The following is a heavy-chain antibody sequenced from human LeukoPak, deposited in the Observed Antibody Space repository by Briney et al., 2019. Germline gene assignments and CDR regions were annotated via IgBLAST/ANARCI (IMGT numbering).Heavy chain of an antibody. D-gene: IGHD3-22*01. J-gene: IGHJ4*02. V-gene: IGHV3-74*01. Sequence: PGGSLRLSCAASGFTFSSYWMHWVRQAPGKGLVWVSRINSDGSSTSYADSVKGRFTISRDNAKNTLYLQMNSLRAEDTAVYYCARALYYYDSSSIFDYWGQGTLVTVSS. CDR2: INSDGSST. CDR1: GFTFSSYW. CDR3: ARALYYYDSSSIFDY.